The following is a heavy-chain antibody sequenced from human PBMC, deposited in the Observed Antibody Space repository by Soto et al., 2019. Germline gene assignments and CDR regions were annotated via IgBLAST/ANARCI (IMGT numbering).Heavy chain of an antibody. CDR1: GGSISVYY. D-gene: IGHD6-19*01. J-gene: IGHJ4*01. Sequence: SETLSLTCTISGGSISVYYWSWVRQPPGHELEWIGYIYASGSPYYNPSLRSRVTISADTSKNQISLKLTSPTAADTAVYYCARDGFNGWYYFDSWGQGTLVTVSS. CDR3: ARDGFNGWYYFDS. V-gene: IGHV4-59*01. CDR2: IYASGSP.